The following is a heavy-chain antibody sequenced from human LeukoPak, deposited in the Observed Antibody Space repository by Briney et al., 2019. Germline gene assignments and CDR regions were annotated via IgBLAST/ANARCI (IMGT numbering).Heavy chain of an antibody. Sequence: SQTLSLTCTVSGGSISSGDYYWSWIRQPPGKGLEWIGYIYYSGSTYYNPSLKSRVTISVDTSKNQFSLKLSSVTAADTAVYYCARRRENPNWFDPWGQGTLVTVSS. CDR2: IYYSGST. J-gene: IGHJ5*02. CDR1: GGSISSGDYY. D-gene: IGHD2/OR15-2a*01. V-gene: IGHV4-30-4*01. CDR3: ARRRENPNWFDP.